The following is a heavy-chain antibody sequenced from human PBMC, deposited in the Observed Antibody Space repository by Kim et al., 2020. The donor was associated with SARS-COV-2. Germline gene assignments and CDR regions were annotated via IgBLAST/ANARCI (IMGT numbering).Heavy chain of an antibody. Sequence: SVKGRFTISRDNSKNTLYLQMNSLRAEDTAVYYCAREGIVAAAHYYGMDVWGQGTTVTVSS. V-gene: IGHV3-66*01. J-gene: IGHJ6*02. CDR3: AREGIVAAAHYYGMDV. D-gene: IGHD6-13*01.